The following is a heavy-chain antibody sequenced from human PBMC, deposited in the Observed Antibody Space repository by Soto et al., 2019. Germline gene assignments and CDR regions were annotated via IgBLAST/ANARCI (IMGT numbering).Heavy chain of an antibody. Sequence: GGSLRLSCAASGFTFRTYSMTWVRQAPGKGLEWLSYISSSSSTIYYADSVKGRFTISRDNAKNSLYLQLNSLRDDDTAVYYCTRDWDRGMGFDYRXHGTLITAPS. D-gene: IGHD1-26*01. J-gene: IGHJ4*01. CDR1: GFTFRTYS. CDR2: ISSSSSTI. CDR3: TRDWDRGMGFDY. V-gene: IGHV3-48*02.